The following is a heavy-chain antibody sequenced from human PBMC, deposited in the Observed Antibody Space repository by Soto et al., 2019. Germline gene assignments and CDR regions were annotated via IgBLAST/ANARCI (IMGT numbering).Heavy chain of an antibody. V-gene: IGHV4-59*08. J-gene: IGHJ4*02. D-gene: IGHD3-22*01. CDR3: ARVLVVITQADY. Sequence: PSETLSLTCAVYGGSFSGHYWSWIRQPPGKGLEWIAYMYNSGTTKYNPSLQSRVTISLDTSKNQFSLKLRSVTAADTAVYYCARVLVVITQADYWGQGTLVTVS. CDR1: GGSFSGHY. CDR2: MYNSGTT.